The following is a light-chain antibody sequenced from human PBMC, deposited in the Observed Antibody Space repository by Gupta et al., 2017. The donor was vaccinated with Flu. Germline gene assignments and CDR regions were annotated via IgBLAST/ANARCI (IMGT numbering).Light chain of an antibody. CDR3: MQAIQTPFT. CDR1: ENLLFSNGYNY. V-gene: IGKV2-28*01. CDR2: LGS. J-gene: IGKJ3*01. Sequence: DIVITQSPLSLPVTPGEPASISCRSSENLLFSNGYNYLYWYLQKPGQSPQLLIYLGSNRASGVPDRFSGRGSGTDCTLKISRVEAEDVGIYYCMQAIQTPFTFGRGTKVDFK.